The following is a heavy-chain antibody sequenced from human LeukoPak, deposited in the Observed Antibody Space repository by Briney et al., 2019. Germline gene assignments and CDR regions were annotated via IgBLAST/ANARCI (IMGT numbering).Heavy chain of an antibody. Sequence: SETLSLTCTVSGGSISSGSYYWSWIRQPAGKGLVWIGRIYTSGSTNYNPSLKSRVTISADTSKNQFSLKLSSVTAADTAVYYCAREGKRAAAMVTLYFQHWGQGTLVTVSS. J-gene: IGHJ1*01. D-gene: IGHD5-18*01. CDR3: AREGKRAAAMVTLYFQH. CDR2: IYTSGST. CDR1: GGSISSGSYY. V-gene: IGHV4-61*02.